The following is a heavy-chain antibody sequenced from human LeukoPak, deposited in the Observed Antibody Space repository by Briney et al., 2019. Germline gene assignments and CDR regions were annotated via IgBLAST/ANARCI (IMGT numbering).Heavy chain of an antibody. J-gene: IGHJ2*01. D-gene: IGHD4-23*01. CDR3: ARFNGGDSTGCFDL. CDR2: IWYDGSNQ. CDR1: GFAFNNYG. V-gene: IGHV3-33*01. Sequence: GGSLRLSCAASGFAFNNYGMHWVRQAPGKGLEWVALIWYDGSNQDYIDSVKGRFTISRDNSKNTLYLQMSSLRADDAAVYYCARFNGGDSTGCFDLWGRGTLVTVSS.